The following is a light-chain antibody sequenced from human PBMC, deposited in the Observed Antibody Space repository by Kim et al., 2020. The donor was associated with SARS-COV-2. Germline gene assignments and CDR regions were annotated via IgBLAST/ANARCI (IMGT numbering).Light chain of an antibody. J-gene: IGLJ2*01. Sequence: SYELTQSPSVSVSPGQTASITCSGDKLGDKYACLYQQKPGQSPVLVIYQDSKRPSGIPERFSGSNSGNTATLTISGTQAMDEADYYCQAWDSSTGVFGGGTQLTVL. CDR1: KLGDKY. V-gene: IGLV3-1*01. CDR3: QAWDSSTGV. CDR2: QDS.